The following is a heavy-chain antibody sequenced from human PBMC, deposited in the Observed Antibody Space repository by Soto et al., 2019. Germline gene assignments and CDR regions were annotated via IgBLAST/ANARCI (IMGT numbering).Heavy chain of an antibody. CDR2: IYYSGST. Sequence: TLSLTCTLCRQSICSYSWSWMRQTPGKGLEWIGYIYYSGSTNYNPSLKSRVTISVDTSKNQFSLKLSSVTAADTAVYYCARQGPAAKKNWFDPWGQGTLVTVSS. J-gene: IGHJ5*02. CDR3: ARQGPAAKKNWFDP. D-gene: IGHD2-2*01. V-gene: IGHV4-59*08. CDR1: RQSICSYS.